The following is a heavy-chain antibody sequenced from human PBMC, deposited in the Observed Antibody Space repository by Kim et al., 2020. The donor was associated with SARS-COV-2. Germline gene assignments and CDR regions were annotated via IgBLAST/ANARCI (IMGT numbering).Heavy chain of an antibody. V-gene: IGHV1-69*13. Sequence: SVKVSCKASGGTFSSYAISWVRQAPGQGLEWMGWIIPIFGTANYAQKFQGRVTITADESTSTAYMELSSLRSEDTAVYYCARVVVYYDSSGSTVDYWGQGTLVTVSS. J-gene: IGHJ4*02. CDR1: GGTFSSYA. CDR3: ARVVVYYDSSGSTVDY. CDR2: IIPIFGTA. D-gene: IGHD3-22*01.